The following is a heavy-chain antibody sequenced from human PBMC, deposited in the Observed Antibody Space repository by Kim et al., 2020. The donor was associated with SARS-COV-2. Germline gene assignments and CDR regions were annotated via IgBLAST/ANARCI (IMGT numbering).Heavy chain of an antibody. CDR3: ARDLGGGIHIDY. Sequence: GGSLRLSCAASGFSFSDYYMSWVRQAPGKGLEWISYISSNGTTTYYADPVKGRFTFSRDNAKNSLYLEMNSLRAEDTAVYYCARDLGGGIHIDYLGQGTL. D-gene: IGHD1-26*01. CDR1: GFSFSDYY. CDR2: ISSNGTTT. J-gene: IGHJ4*02. V-gene: IGHV3-11*01.